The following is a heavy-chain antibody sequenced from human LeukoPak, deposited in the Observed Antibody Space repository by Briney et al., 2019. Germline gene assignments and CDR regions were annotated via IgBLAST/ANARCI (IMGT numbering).Heavy chain of an antibody. D-gene: IGHD5-18*01. J-gene: IGHJ4*02. V-gene: IGHV1-18*01. CDR2: ISAYNGNT. CDR1: GYTFNIYG. Sequence: ASVKVSCKASGYTFNIYGISWVRQAPGQGLEWMRWISAYNGNTNYAQKVQGRVTMTTDTSTSTAYMELRSLRSDDTAVYYCARGGYSYGYMGYFDYWGQGTLVTVSS. CDR3: ARGGYSYGYMGYFDY.